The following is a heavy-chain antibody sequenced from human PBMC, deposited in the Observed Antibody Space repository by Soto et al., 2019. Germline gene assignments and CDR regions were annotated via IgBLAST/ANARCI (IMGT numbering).Heavy chain of an antibody. D-gene: IGHD3-3*01. CDR3: ATGGLFSP. CDR2: INHAGTT. J-gene: IGHJ5*02. Sequence: PSETLSLTCDISGEYFSANYWSWIRQTPGKGLEWLGEINHAGTTDYNPSVEDRIIISADASKNQFSLKLTSVTAMDTAVYYCATGGLFSPWGQGTLVTAPQ. V-gene: IGHV4-34*01. CDR1: GEYFSANY.